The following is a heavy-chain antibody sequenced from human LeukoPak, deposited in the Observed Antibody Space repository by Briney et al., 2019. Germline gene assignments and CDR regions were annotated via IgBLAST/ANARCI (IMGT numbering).Heavy chain of an antibody. V-gene: IGHV4-34*01. CDR2: INHSGST. D-gene: IGHD6-6*01. CDR1: GGSFSGYY. Sequence: SETLSLTCAVYGGSFSGYYWSWIRQPPGKGLEWIGEINHSGSTNYNPSLKSRVTISVDTSKTQFSLKLSSVTAADTAVYYCARAEYSSSLGGYWGQGTLVTVSS. J-gene: IGHJ4*02. CDR3: ARAEYSSSLGGY.